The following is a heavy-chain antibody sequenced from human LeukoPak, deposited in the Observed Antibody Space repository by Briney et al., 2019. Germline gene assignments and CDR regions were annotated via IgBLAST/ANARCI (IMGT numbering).Heavy chain of an antibody. CDR1: GGAFSGYY. V-gene: IGHV4-34*01. J-gene: IGHJ4*02. D-gene: IGHD2-2*01. CDR3: ARAAGIVVVPAAMFDY. Sequence: SETLSLTCAVYGGAFSGYYWCWIRQPPGKKLEWIGEINHSGSTNYNPSLKSRVTISVDTSKNQFSLKLSSVTAADTAVYYCARAAGIVVVPAAMFDYWGQGTLVTVSS. CDR2: INHSGST.